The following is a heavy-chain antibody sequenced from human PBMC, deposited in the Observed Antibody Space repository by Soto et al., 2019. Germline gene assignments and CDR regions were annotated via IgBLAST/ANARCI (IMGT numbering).Heavy chain of an antibody. D-gene: IGHD3-16*02. Sequence: QVQLVESGGGVVRPGTSLRLSCATSGFTFSNYALHWVRQAPGKGLEWVAVVSDDGGRKNYADSVKGRFNVSRDNSKRTLYLEMNRLRGEDTALYYCAREVIPGREDEFDYWGQGTLVSVSS. CDR3: AREVIPGREDEFDY. J-gene: IGHJ4*02. V-gene: IGHV3-30*11. CDR2: VSDDGGRK. CDR1: GFTFSNYA.